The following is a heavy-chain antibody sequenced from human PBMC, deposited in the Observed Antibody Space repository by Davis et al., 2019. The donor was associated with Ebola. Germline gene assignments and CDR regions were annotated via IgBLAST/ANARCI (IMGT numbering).Heavy chain of an antibody. V-gene: IGHV5-51*01. J-gene: IGHJ4*02. Sequence: GESLKISCNTSGYIFTHYWIGWVRQMPGKGLEWMGIIYPGDSDTRYSPSLQGQVTISADKSISAAHLQWSSLKASDTAIYYCARRCYSGLYHGFDVWGQGTLVTVSS. D-gene: IGHD1-26*01. CDR3: ARRCYSGLYHGFDV. CDR2: IYPGDSDT. CDR1: GYIFTHYW.